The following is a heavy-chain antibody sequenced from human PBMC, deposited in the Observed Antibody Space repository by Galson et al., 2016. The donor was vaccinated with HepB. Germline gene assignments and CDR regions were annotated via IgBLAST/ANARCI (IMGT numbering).Heavy chain of an antibody. V-gene: IGHV4-34*01. J-gene: IGHJ6*02. CDR1: GGSFSGYY. Sequence: ETLSLTCDVSGGSFSGYYWSWIRQPPGKGLEWIGDINHKGSPNYNPSLKSRVTIAVDTSKNQFSLKLTSVTATDTAVYYCASLSSFFDFWSGYYTGNFYYGVDVWGQGTTVTVSS. CDR2: INHKGSP. D-gene: IGHD3-3*01. CDR3: ASLSSFFDFWSGYYTGNFYYGVDV.